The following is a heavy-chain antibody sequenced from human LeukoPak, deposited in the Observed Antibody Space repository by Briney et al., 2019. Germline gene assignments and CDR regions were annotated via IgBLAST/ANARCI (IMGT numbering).Heavy chain of an antibody. CDR3: ARDGQEYDTGFFDY. J-gene: IGHJ4*02. V-gene: IGHV1-46*01. Sequence: ASVRVSCKASGYTFSSYHIHWVRQAPGQGLEWMGIINPSGGSTSYAQKFQGRVTMTRDTSTSTVHVELSSLRSEDTAVYYCARDGQEYDTGFFDYWGQGTLVTVSS. CDR1: GYTFSSYH. D-gene: IGHD1-1*01. CDR2: INPSGGST.